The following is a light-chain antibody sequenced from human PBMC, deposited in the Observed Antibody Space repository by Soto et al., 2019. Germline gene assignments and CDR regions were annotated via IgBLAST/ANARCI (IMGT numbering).Light chain of an antibody. CDR3: QQYNSWPLT. V-gene: IGKV3D-15*01. CDR1: QTITT. J-gene: IGKJ4*01. Sequence: EIVLTQSPGTLSLSPGERATLSCRASQTITTLAWYQRKPGQAPRLLIYRVSSRATGVPDRFSGSGSGTEFTLTISSLQSEDFAVYYCQQYNSWPLTFGGGTKVDIK. CDR2: RVS.